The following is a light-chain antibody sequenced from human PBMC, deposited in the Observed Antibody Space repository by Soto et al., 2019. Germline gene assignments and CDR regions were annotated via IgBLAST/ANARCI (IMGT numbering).Light chain of an antibody. V-gene: IGKV3-20*01. CDR3: QHFGSSPPMFT. Sequence: EIVLTQSPGTLSLSPGERATLSCRASQSVSSSYLAWFQQKPGQAPRLLIYSTTGRATGIPDRFSGSGSGTDFTLTISRLEPEDFAVYYYQHFGSSPPMFTFGPGTKVDIK. CDR2: STT. CDR1: QSVSSSY. J-gene: IGKJ3*01.